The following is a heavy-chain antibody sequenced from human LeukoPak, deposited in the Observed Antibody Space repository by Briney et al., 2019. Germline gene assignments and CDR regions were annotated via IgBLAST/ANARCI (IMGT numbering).Heavy chain of an antibody. V-gene: IGHV4-4*09. CDR1: GGSISSYY. D-gene: IGHD2-8*01. J-gene: IGHJ6*03. CDR3: ARRVSYYYNYYMDV. CDR2: IYTSGST. Sequence: SETLSLTCTVSGGSISSYYWSWIRQPPGKGLEWIGYIYTSGSTNYNPSLTSRVTISVDTSKNQFSLKLSSVTAADTAVYYCARRVSYYYNYYMDVWGKGTTVTVSS.